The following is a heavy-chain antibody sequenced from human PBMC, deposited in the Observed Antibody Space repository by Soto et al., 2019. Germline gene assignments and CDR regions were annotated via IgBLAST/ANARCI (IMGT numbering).Heavy chain of an antibody. V-gene: IGHV3-33*01. CDR2: VWYDGSNE. CDR1: GFTFSIHG. CDR3: ARGPKLGDVGSHYEY. J-gene: IGHJ4*02. D-gene: IGHD3-10*01. Sequence: QVQLVESGGGVVQPGRSLRLSCSASGFTFSIHGMHLVRQPPGKGLELVSLVWYDGSNENYADAVKGRFTIYRDNSRNTLYLEMHSLTAEDTAVYYCARGPKLGDVGSHYEYWGQGTLVTVSS.